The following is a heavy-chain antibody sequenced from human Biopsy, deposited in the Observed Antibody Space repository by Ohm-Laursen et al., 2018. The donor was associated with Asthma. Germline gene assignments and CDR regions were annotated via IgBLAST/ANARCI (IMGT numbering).Heavy chain of an antibody. V-gene: IGHV3-48*02. CDR1: GFTFSSYS. D-gene: IGHD3-16*01. J-gene: IGHJ4*02. CDR3: AREATQGMMRMYYFDY. CDR2: ISSSSSTI. Sequence: SLRLSCSASGFTFSSYSMNWVRQAPGKGLEWVSYISSSSSTIYYPDSMKGRFTISRDNAKNSPYLQMNSLRDEETAVYYCAREATQGMMRMYYFDYWGQGTLVTVSS.